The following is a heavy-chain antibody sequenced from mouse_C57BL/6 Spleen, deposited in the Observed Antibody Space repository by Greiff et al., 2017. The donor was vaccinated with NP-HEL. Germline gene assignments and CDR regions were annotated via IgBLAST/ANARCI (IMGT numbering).Heavy chain of an antibody. V-gene: IGHV5-4*01. CDR1: GFTFSSYA. CDR2: ISDGGSYT. Sequence: EVQLVESGGGLVKPGGSLKLSCAASGFTFSSYAMSWVRQTPEKRLEWVATISDGGSYTYYPDNVKGRFTISRDNAKNNLYLQMSHLKSEDTAMYYCARDLTGTEAMDYWGQGTSVTVSS. J-gene: IGHJ4*01. CDR3: ARDLTGTEAMDY. D-gene: IGHD4-1*01.